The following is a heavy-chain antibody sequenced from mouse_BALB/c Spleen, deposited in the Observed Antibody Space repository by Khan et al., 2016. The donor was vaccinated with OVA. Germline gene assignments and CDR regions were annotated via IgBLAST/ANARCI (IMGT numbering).Heavy chain of an antibody. CDR2: IPYSGST. CDR3: AGGFPTY. J-gene: IGHJ3*01. Sequence: EVQLQESGPDLVKPSQSLSLTCTVTGYSITSGYNWHWIRQFPGNKLDWMGYIPYSGSTSYNPSLKSRISLTRDTSKNQFFLQLNSVTTEDTGTYYCAGGFPTYWGQGTLVTVSA. V-gene: IGHV3-1*02. CDR1: GYSITSGYN.